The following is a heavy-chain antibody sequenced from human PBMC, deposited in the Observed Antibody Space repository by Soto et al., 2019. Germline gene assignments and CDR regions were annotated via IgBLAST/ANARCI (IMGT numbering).Heavy chain of an antibody. V-gene: IGHV1-18*01. Sequence: QVQLVQSGAEVKKPGASVKVSCKASGYTFTSYGISWVRQAPGQGLECMGWISAYNGNTNYAQKLQGRVTMTTDTSTSTAYMELRSLRSDDTAVYYCARDRDYGDYEPGVGFDYWGQGTLVTVSS. CDR2: ISAYNGNT. J-gene: IGHJ4*02. CDR1: GYTFTSYG. CDR3: ARDRDYGDYEPGVGFDY. D-gene: IGHD4-17*01.